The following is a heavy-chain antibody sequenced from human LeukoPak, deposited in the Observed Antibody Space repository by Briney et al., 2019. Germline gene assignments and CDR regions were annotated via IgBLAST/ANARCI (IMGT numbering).Heavy chain of an antibody. D-gene: IGHD6-13*01. CDR1: GFTFCSYD. CDR2: ISYDGSNK. J-gene: IGHJ4*02. CDR3: AKDGRHVYSSSWYTDY. V-gene: IGHV3-30*18. Sequence: GRSLRLSCAASGFTFCSYDMHWVRQAPGKGLEWVAVISYDGSNKYYADSVKGRFTISRDNSKNTLYLQMNSLRAEDTAVYYCAKDGRHVYSSSWYTDYWGQGTLVTVSS.